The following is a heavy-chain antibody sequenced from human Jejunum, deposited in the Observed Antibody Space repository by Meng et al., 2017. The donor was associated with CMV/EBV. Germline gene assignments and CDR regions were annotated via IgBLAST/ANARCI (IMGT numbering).Heavy chain of an antibody. J-gene: IGHJ4*02. Sequence: SISNINWWSWVRQSPGQGLEWLGEKSPTESSNYNPSLKSRVTISVDRSKNQFSLKLTSVTAADTAVYYCVRGRCTRTSCYKGAFDFWSQGTLVTVSS. CDR2: KSPTESS. D-gene: IGHD2-2*02. CDR1: SISNINW. V-gene: IGHV4-4*02. CDR3: VRGRCTRTSCYKGAFDF.